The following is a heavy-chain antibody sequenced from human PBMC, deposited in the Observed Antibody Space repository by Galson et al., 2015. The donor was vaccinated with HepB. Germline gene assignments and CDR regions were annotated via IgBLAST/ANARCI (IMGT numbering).Heavy chain of an antibody. D-gene: IGHD6-19*01. CDR1: GFTFRNYG. CDR2: IWYDGSNK. V-gene: IGHV3-33*07. J-gene: IGHJ4*02. CDR3: ARLGSGWCFDY. Sequence: SLRLSCAASGFTFRNYGMYWVRQAPGKGLEWVAVIWYDGSNKYYADSVKGRFTISRDNANNMVYLQMNSLTAEDTAVYYCARLGSGWCFDYWGQGILVTVSS.